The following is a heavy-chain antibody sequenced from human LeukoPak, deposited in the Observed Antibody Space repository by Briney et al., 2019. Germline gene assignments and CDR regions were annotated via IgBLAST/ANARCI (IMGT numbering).Heavy chain of an antibody. Sequence: GGSLRLSCAASGSTFSSYAMSWVRQAPGKGLEWVSAISGSGGSTYYADSVKGRFTISRDNAENSLYLQMNSLRADDTAVYYCAGAKTPRITDYWGQGALVTVSS. J-gene: IGHJ4*02. CDR1: GSTFSSYA. CDR2: ISGSGGST. V-gene: IGHV3-23*01. CDR3: AGAKTPRITDY. D-gene: IGHD1-14*01.